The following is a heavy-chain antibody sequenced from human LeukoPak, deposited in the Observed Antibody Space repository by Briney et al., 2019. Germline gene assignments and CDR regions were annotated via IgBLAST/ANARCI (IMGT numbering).Heavy chain of an antibody. V-gene: IGHV4-59*01. D-gene: IGHD5-18*01. CDR2: IYYSGST. CDR3: ARAVVHRVTYYYGMDV. J-gene: IGHJ6*02. Sequence: SETLSLTCTVSGGSISSYYWSWIRQPPGKGLEWIGYIYYSGSTNYNPSLKSRVTISVDTSKNQFSLKLSSVTAADTAVYYCARAVVHRVTYYYGMDVWGQGTTVTVSS. CDR1: GGSISSYY.